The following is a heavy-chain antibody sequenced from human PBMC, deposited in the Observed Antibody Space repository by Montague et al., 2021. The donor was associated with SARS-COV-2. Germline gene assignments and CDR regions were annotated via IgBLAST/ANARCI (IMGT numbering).Heavy chain of an antibody. D-gene: IGHD3-10*01. V-gene: IGHV4-34*01. CDR2: INHSGSA. J-gene: IGHJ6*02. Sequence: SETLSLTCAVYGGSFSGYYWSWIRKPQGKGLEWIGEINHSGSANYNPSLKSRVTISVDTSKNQFSLKLSSVTAADTAVYYCARVRYYGSGTSLGMDVWGQGTTVTVSS. CDR1: GGSFSGYY. CDR3: ARVRYYGSGTSLGMDV.